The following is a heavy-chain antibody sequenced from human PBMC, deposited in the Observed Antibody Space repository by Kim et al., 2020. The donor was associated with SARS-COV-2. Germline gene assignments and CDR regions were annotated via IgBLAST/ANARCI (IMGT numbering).Heavy chain of an antibody. V-gene: IGHV4-59*08. CDR2: IYYSGST. CDR1: GGSISSYY. CDR3: ARHRGYSSSWWFVDV. Sequence: SETLSLTCTVSGGSISSYYWSWIRQPPGKGLEWIGYIYYSGSTNYNPSLKSRVTISVDTSKNQFSLKLSSVTAADTAVYYCARHRGYSSSWWFVDVWGKGTTVTVSS. J-gene: IGHJ6*04. D-gene: IGHD6-13*01.